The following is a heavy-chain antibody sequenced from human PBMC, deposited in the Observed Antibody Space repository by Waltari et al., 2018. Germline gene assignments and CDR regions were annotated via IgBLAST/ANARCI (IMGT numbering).Heavy chain of an antibody. CDR2: ISSGASTI. Sequence: EGQLVESGGGLVQLGWSLRLLCAASGSTVRNYEMNWVRQAPGKGLEWVSYISSGASTIFYADSVKGRFTISRDNAKNSVYLEMNSLRADDTAIYYCARGEGGANEYWGQGTLVTVSS. J-gene: IGHJ4*01. D-gene: IGHD1-26*01. V-gene: IGHV3-48*03. CDR3: ARGEGGANEY. CDR1: GSTVRNYE.